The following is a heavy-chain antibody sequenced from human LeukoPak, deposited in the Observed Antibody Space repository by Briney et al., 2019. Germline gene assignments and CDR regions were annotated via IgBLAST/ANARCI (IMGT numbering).Heavy chain of an antibody. CDR1: GFTVSSNY. CDR2: IYSGGST. V-gene: IGHV3-66*01. Sequence: GGSLRLSCAASGFTVSSNYMSWVRQAPGKGLEWVSVIYSGGSTYYADSVKGRFTISRDNSKNTLYLQMNSLRAEDTAVYYCARESKNAGDTPAYYYYYGMDVWGQGTTVTVSS. D-gene: IGHD3-16*01. CDR3: ARESKNAGDTPAYYYYYGMDV. J-gene: IGHJ6*02.